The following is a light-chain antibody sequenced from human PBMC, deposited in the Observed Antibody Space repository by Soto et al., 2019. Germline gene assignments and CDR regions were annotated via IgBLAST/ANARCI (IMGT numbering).Light chain of an antibody. CDR2: GAS. CDR1: QSVSSN. V-gene: IGKV3-15*01. CDR3: QQYNNWLLIT. J-gene: IGKJ5*01. Sequence: EIVMTQSPATLSVSPGERATLSCRASQSVSSNLAWYPQKPGQAPRLLIYGASNMATGIPARFSGSASGREFTITISSLQSEDFAVYYCQQYNNWLLITPDQGTRLAIK.